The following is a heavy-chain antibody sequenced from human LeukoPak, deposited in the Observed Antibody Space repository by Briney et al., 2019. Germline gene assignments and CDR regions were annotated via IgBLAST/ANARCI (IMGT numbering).Heavy chain of an antibody. Sequence: PSQTLSLTCTVSGGSISSGSYYWSWIRQPAGKGLEWIGRIYTSGSTNYNPSLKSRVTISVDTSKNQFSLKLSSVTAADTAVYYCARGEGTVTTLPSWFDPWGQGTLVTVSS. V-gene: IGHV4-61*02. CDR3: ARGEGTVTTLPSWFDP. D-gene: IGHD4-17*01. J-gene: IGHJ5*02. CDR1: GGSISSGSYY. CDR2: IYTSGST.